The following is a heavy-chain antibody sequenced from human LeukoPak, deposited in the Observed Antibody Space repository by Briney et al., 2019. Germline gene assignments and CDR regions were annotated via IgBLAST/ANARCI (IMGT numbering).Heavy chain of an antibody. V-gene: IGHV4-61*02. CDR1: GGSISSSNYY. J-gene: IGHJ4*02. D-gene: IGHD2/OR15-2a*01. CDR2: IYTSEST. Sequence: SETLSLTCSVSGGSISSSNYYWSWIRQPAGKGLEWIGRIYTSESTNYNPSLKSRVTISVDTSRNQFSLKLSSVTAADTAVYYCAKDSAKKYDDYWGQGTLVTVSS. CDR3: AKDSAKKYDDY.